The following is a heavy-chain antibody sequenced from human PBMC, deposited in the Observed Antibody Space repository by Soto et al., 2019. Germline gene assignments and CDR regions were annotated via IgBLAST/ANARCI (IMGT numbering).Heavy chain of an antibody. D-gene: IGHD5-12*01. CDR1: GYTFTGYG. V-gene: IGHV1-18*01. CDR2: ISAYNGNT. Sequence: ASVKVSCKASGYTFTGYGISWVRQAPGQGLEWMGWISAYNGNTNYAQKLQGRVTMTTDTSTSTAYMELRSLRSDDTALYYCARDRPRGYSGYGFDYWGQGTLVTVSS. J-gene: IGHJ4*02. CDR3: ARDRPRGYSGYGFDY.